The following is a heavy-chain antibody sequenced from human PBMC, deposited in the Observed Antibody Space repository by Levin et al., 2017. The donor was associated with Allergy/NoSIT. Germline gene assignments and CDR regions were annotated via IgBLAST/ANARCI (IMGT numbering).Heavy chain of an antibody. D-gene: IGHD3-10*01. Sequence: QTLSLTCTFSGFSLSTSGMSVTWIRQPPGKALEWLALINWDDDKYYSTSLKTRLTISKDTSKNQVVLTMTNLDPVDTGTYYCARISRNYYGSGSYPDAFDIWGQGTMVTVSS. J-gene: IGHJ3*02. CDR2: INWDDDK. CDR3: ARISRNYYGSGSYPDAFDI. V-gene: IGHV2-70*01. CDR1: GFSLSTSGMS.